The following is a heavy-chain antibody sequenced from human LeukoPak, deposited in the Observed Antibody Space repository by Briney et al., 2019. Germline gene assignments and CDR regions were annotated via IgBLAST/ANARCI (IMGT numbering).Heavy chain of an antibody. V-gene: IGHV1-69*13. D-gene: IGHD4-11*01. CDR3: ARSTTSPNWFDP. Sequence: SVKVSCKASGGTFSSYAISWVRQAPGQGLEWMGGIIPIFGTANYAQKFQGRVTITADESTSTAYMELSSLRSEDTAVYYCARSTTSPNWFDPWGQGTLVTVSS. J-gene: IGHJ5*02. CDR1: GGTFSSYA. CDR2: IIPIFGTA.